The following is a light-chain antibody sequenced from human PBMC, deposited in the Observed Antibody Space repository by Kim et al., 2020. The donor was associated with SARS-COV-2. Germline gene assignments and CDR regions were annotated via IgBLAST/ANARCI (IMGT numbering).Light chain of an antibody. CDR2: GAT. V-gene: IGKV3-15*01. CDR3: QQYDKWPPLT. CDR1: QTVYSK. Sequence: PGERATLAGRASQTVYSKLAWYQQNPGQAPRLRIYGATTRATDVPARCSGSGSGTEFTLTITSLQSEDFGLYYCQQYDKWPPLTFGGGTKVDIK. J-gene: IGKJ4*01.